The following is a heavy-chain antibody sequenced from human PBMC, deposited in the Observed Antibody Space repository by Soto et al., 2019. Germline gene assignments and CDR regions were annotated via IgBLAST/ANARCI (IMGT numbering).Heavy chain of an antibody. V-gene: IGHV1-69*13. CDR2: IIPIFGTA. CDR3: ARGRTAMVDYYYGMDV. D-gene: IGHD5-18*01. CDR1: GGTFSSYA. Sequence: SVKVSCKASGGTFSSYAISWVRQAPGQGLEWMGGIIPIFGTANYAQKFQGRVTITADESTSTAYMELSSLRSEDTAVYYCARGRTAMVDYYYGMDVWGQGTTVTVSS. J-gene: IGHJ6*02.